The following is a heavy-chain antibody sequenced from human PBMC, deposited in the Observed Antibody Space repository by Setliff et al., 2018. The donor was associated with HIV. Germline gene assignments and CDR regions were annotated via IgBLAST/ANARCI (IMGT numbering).Heavy chain of an antibody. CDR1: GASISSDS. J-gene: IGHJ5*02. CDR2: NLNREIT. D-gene: IGHD3-16*01. Sequence: SETLSLTCTVSGASISSDSWSWIRQSPGKGLEWIGFNLNREITNYNPSLQSRVSISMDTSKNQFSLKLHSVTAADTAIYHCAKGGASSHWLGPWGQGTLVTVSS. V-gene: IGHV4-59*01. CDR3: AKGGASSHWLGP.